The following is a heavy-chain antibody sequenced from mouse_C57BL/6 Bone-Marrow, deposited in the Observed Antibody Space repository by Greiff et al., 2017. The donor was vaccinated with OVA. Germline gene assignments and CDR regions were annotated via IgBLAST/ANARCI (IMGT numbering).Heavy chain of an antibody. V-gene: IGHV1-69*01. CDR2: IDPSDSYT. CDR1: GYTFTSYW. D-gene: IGHD1-1*02. CDR3: ARGRGWYHWYFDV. J-gene: IGHJ1*03. Sequence: QVQLQQPGAELVMPGASVKLSCKASGYTFTSYWMHWVKQRPGQGLEWIGEIDPSDSYTNYNQKIKGKSTLTVDKSSSTAYMQLSSLTSEDSAVYYCARGRGWYHWYFDVWGTGPTVTVSS.